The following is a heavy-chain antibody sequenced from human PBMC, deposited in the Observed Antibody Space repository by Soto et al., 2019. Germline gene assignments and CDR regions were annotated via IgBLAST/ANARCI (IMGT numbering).Heavy chain of an antibody. CDR2: ISSNGGST. CDR3: ARGDCSGGSCYFPFDY. CDR1: GFTFSSYA. Sequence: ESGGGLVQPGGSLRLSCAASGFTFSSYAMHWVRQAPGKGLEYVSAISSNGGSTYYANSVKGRFTISRDNSKNTLYLQMGSLRAEDMAVYYCARGDCSGGSCYFPFDYWGQGTLVTVSS. J-gene: IGHJ4*02. D-gene: IGHD2-15*01. V-gene: IGHV3-64*01.